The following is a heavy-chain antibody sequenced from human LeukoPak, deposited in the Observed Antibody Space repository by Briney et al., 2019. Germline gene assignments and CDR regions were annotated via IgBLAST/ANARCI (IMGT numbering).Heavy chain of an antibody. V-gene: IGHV1-69-2*01. J-gene: IGHJ4*02. Sequence: ATVKISCKVSGYIFTAYFIHWVQQAPGKGLEWLGLVDPDDGETQYADNFQGRVTITADTSTGTAYMELSSLTSDDTAVYYCATDLDGDYFDYWGQGTLVTVSS. CDR2: VDPDDGET. CDR1: GYIFTAYF. D-gene: IGHD3/OR15-3a*01. CDR3: ATDLDGDYFDY.